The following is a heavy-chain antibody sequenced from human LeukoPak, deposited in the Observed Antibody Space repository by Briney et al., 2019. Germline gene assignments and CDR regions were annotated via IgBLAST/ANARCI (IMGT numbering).Heavy chain of an antibody. CDR3: ATRAWYYDFWSGYYTPPHDAFDI. J-gene: IGHJ3*02. CDR2: ISSSSSYI. D-gene: IGHD3-3*01. CDR1: GFTFSSYS. Sequence: GGSLRLSCAASGFTFSSYSMNWVRQAPGKGLEWVSSISSSSSYIYYADSVKGRFTISRDNSKNTLYLQMNSLRAEDTAVYYCATRAWYYDFWSGYYTPPHDAFDIWGQGTMVTVSS. V-gene: IGHV3-21*04.